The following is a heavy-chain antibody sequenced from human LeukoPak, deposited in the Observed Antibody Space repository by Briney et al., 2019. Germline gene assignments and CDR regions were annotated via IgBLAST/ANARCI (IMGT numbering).Heavy chain of an antibody. CDR2: IYTSGST. CDR3: ARAACRGGSCSFDP. V-gene: IGHV4-61*09. CDR1: GGSISSGSYY. D-gene: IGHD2-15*01. J-gene: IGHJ5*02. Sequence: PSQTLSLTCTVSGGSISSGSYYWSWIRQPAGKGLEWIGHIYTSGSTNYNPSLKSRVTMSVDTSKNQFSLKLSSVTAADTAVYYCARAACRGGSCSFDPWGQGTLVTVSS.